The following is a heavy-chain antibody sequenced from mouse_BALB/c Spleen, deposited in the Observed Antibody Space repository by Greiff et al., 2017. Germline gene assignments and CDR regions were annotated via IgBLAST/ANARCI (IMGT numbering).Heavy chain of an antibody. J-gene: IGHJ3*01. CDR3: ARSSEISAWFAY. CDR2: ISYSGST. CDR1: GYSITSDYA. Sequence: EVQLQQSGPGLVKPSQSLSLTCTVTGYSITSDYAWNWIRQFPGNKLEWMGYISYSGSTSYNPSLKSRISITRDTSKNQFFLQLNSVTTEDTATYYCARSSEISAWFAYWGQGTLVTVSA. V-gene: IGHV3-2*02.